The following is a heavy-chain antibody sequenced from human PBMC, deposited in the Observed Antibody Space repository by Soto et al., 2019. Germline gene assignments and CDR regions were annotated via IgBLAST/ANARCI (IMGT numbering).Heavy chain of an antibody. Sequence: EVLLVESGGGLVQPGRSLRLSCAVSGFNFGNYAMHWVRQAPGKGLEWVAAINWNSDKVAYAGSVLGRFTIFRDSAKNSLQLQMNDLTTEDTAFYYCANDKGGTPYYIDSWGQGILVTVSS. CDR3: ANDKGGTPYYIDS. D-gene: IGHD6-25*01. CDR1: GFNFGNYA. CDR2: INWNSDKV. J-gene: IGHJ4*02. V-gene: IGHV3-9*01.